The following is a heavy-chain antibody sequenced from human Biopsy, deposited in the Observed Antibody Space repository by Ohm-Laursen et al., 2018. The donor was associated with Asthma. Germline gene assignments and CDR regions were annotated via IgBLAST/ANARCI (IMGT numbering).Heavy chain of an antibody. V-gene: IGHV4-31*03. Sequence: SQTLSLTCSVSGGSINIGDYYWSWIRQHPVKVLECIGYIYYSGSTYYNPSLKSRVSISLDTSKNQFSLSLTSVTAADTAVYYCARTTYGDDGFDPWGQGTLVTVSS. CDR2: IYYSGST. CDR1: GGSINIGDYY. D-gene: IGHD4-17*01. CDR3: ARTTYGDDGFDP. J-gene: IGHJ5*02.